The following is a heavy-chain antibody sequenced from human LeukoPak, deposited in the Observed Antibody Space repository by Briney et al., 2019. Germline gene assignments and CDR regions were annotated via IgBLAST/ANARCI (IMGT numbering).Heavy chain of an antibody. CDR1: GGSISSYY. J-gene: IGHJ6*03. V-gene: IGHV4-59*01. Sequence: KPSETLSLTCTVSGGSISSYYWSWIRQPPGKGLEWIGYIYYSGSTNYNPSLKSRVTISVDTSKNQFSLKLSSVTAADTAVYYCARAPGFYDFWSGPRHYYMDVWGKGTTVTVSS. CDR3: ARAPGFYDFWSGPRHYYMDV. D-gene: IGHD3-3*01. CDR2: IYYSGST.